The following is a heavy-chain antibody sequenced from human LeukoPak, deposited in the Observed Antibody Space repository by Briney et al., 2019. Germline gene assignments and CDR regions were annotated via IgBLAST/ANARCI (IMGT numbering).Heavy chain of an antibody. Sequence: PGGSLRLSCAASGFTFSSYWMHWVRQAPGKGLVWVSRINSDGSSTSYADSVKGRFTISRHNAKNTLYLQMNSLRAEDTAVYYCAKGTGDSSGYYAPHFDYWGQGTLVTVSS. CDR1: GFTFSSYW. D-gene: IGHD3-22*01. CDR2: INSDGSST. CDR3: AKGTGDSSGYYAPHFDY. V-gene: IGHV3-74*01. J-gene: IGHJ4*02.